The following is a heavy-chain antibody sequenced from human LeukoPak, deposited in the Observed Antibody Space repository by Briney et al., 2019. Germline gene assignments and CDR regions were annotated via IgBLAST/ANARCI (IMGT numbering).Heavy chain of an antibody. Sequence: PGGSLRLSCAASGFTFSNYAMSWVRQAPGKGLEWVSGISGSGGSTYYVDSVKGRFTISRDYSKNTLYLQTNSLRAEDTAVYYCAKDEGGSGWAWVPYWGQGTLVTVSS. CDR3: AKDEGGSGWAWVPY. D-gene: IGHD6-19*01. CDR1: GFTFSNYA. CDR2: ISGSGGST. V-gene: IGHV3-23*01. J-gene: IGHJ4*02.